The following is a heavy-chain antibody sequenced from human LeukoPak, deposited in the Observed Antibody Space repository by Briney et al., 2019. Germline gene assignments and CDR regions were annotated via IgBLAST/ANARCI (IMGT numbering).Heavy chain of an antibody. CDR1: GYSISSGYY. J-gene: IGHJ3*02. CDR3: ARHRSQQWSDAFDI. D-gene: IGHD6-19*01. CDR2: IYHSGST. V-gene: IGHV4-38-2*02. Sequence: SETLSLTCTVSGYSISSGYYWGWIRQPPGKGLEWIGSIYHSGSTYYNPSLKSRVTISVDTSKNQFSLKLSSVTAADTAVYYCARHRSQQWSDAFDIWGQGTMVTVSS.